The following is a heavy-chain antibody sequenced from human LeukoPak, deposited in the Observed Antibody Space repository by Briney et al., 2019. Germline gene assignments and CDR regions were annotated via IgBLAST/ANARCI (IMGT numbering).Heavy chain of an antibody. Sequence: PGRSLRLSCAASGFTLNTYAMHWVRQGPGKGLEWVATISYDGSNKFYADFVKGRFTISRDNSKNTLYLQMNSLRAEDTAVFYCARDPSMVRGVMLFDYWGQGTLVTVSS. CDR1: GFTLNTYA. D-gene: IGHD3-10*01. J-gene: IGHJ4*02. CDR3: ARDPSMVRGVMLFDY. V-gene: IGHV3-30*04. CDR2: ISYDGSNK.